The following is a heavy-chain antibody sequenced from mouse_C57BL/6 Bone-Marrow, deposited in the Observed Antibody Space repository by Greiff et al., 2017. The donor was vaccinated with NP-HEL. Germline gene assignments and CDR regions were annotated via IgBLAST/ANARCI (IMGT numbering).Heavy chain of an antibody. D-gene: IGHD2-2*01. Sequence: QVQLQQPGAELVKPGASVKLSCKASGYTFTSYWMQWVKQRPGQGLEWIGEIDPSDSYTNYNQKFTGKAPLTVDTSSSTAYMQLSSLTSEDSAVYYCATYGNDDRYFDVWGTGTTVTVSS. J-gene: IGHJ1*03. CDR2: IDPSDSYT. CDR3: ATYGNDDRYFDV. V-gene: IGHV1-50*01. CDR1: GYTFTSYW.